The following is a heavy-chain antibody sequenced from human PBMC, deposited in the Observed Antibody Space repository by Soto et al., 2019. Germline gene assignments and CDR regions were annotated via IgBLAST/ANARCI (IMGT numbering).Heavy chain of an antibody. Sequence: ESVGGLVQPEGSLRLSCAASGFTFSSYAMGWVRQGPGKGLEWVAVVSIGGSTHYADSVRGRFTISRDNSKNTLSLQMNSLTAEDTAVYFCAKRRGAGGHFDYWGQGALVTVSS. J-gene: IGHJ4*02. CDR2: VSIGGST. CDR1: GFTFSSYA. V-gene: IGHV3-23*01. D-gene: IGHD2-15*01. CDR3: AKRRGAGGHFDY.